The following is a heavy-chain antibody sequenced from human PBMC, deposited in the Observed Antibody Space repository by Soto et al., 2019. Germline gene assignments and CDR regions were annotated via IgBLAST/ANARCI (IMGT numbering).Heavy chain of an antibody. D-gene: IGHD5-18*01. V-gene: IGHV1-2*02. CDR2: INPNSGGT. J-gene: IGHJ6*02. CDR1: GYTFTGYY. Sequence: ASVKVSCKASGYTFTGYYMHWVRQAPGQGLEWMGWINPNSGGTNYAQKFQGRVTMTRDTSISTAYMELSRLRAEDTAVYYCANSGYSRYKHMDVWGQGTTVTVSS. CDR3: ANSGYSRYKHMDV.